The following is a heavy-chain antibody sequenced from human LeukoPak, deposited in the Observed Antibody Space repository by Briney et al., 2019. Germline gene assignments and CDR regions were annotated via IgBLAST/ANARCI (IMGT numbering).Heavy chain of an antibody. V-gene: IGHV4-34*01. CDR1: GGSFSGYY. CDR2: INHSGST. CDR3: ARATYYYDSSGPIDY. Sequence: SETLSLTCAVYGGSFSGYYWSWIRQPPGKGLEWIGEINHSGSTNYNPSLKSRVTISVDTSKNQLSLKLSSVTAADTAVYYCARATYYYDSSGPIDYWGQGTLVTVSS. J-gene: IGHJ4*02. D-gene: IGHD3-22*01.